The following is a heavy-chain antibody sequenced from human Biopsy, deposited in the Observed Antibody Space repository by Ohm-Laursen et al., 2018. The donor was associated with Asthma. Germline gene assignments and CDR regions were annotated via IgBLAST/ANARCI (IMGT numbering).Heavy chain of an antibody. V-gene: IGHV3-30*18. CDR3: PKDVFPGWEVRRGPDY. CDR1: GCTFSNYG. CDR2: ISFHGSNK. D-gene: IGHD1-26*01. J-gene: IGHJ4*02. Sequence: SLRLSCSASGCTFSNYGMHWVRQAPRKGLAWVAVISFHGSNKDFADSVKGRFTISRDNSKNTMYLEMNSLRAEDTAVYYCPKDVFPGWEVRRGPDYWGQGTLVTISA.